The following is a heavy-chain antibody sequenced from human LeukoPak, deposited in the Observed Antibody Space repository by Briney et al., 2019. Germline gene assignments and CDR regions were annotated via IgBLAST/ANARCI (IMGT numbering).Heavy chain of an antibody. V-gene: IGHV4-59*12. D-gene: IGHD2/OR15-2a*01. CDR3: ARDFQGNFDY. Sequence: PSETLSLTCTVSGGSISSYYWSWIRQPPGKGLEWIGYIYYSGSTNYNPSLKSRVTISVDRSKNQFSLKLSSVTAADTAVYYCARDFQGNFDYWGQGTLVTVSS. J-gene: IGHJ4*02. CDR1: GGSISSYY. CDR2: IYYSGST.